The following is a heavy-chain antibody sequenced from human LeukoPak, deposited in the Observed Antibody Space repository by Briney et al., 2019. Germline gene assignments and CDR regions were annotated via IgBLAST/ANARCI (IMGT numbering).Heavy chain of an antibody. Sequence: SVKVYCKASGGTFSSYAISWVRQAPGQGLEWMGRIIPILGIANYAQKFQGRVTITADKSTSTAYMELSSLRSEDTAVYYCAIDSSGWSQFDYWGQGTPVTVSS. J-gene: IGHJ4*02. CDR1: GGTFSSYA. CDR3: AIDSSGWSQFDY. CDR2: IIPILGIA. D-gene: IGHD6-19*01. V-gene: IGHV1-69*04.